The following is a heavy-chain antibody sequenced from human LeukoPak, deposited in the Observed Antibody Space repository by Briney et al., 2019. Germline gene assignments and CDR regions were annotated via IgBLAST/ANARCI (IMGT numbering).Heavy chain of an antibody. Sequence: SETLSLTCTVSGGSNSSYYWSWIRQPPGKGLEWIGYIYYSGSTNYNPSLKSRVTISVDMSKNQFSLKLSSVTAADTAVYYCASIYSGSPNNRGRFDPWGQGTLVTVSS. CDR1: GGSNSSYY. CDR3: ASIYSGSPNNRGRFDP. CDR2: IYYSGST. J-gene: IGHJ5*02. D-gene: IGHD1-26*01. V-gene: IGHV4-59*12.